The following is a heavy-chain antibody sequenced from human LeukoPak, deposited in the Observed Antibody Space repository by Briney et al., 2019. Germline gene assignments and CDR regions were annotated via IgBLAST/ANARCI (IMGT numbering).Heavy chain of an antibody. CDR2: VSYDGNLQ. CDR3: ATYRQVLLPFES. Sequence: GGSLRLSCAASGFTFSTYVMNWVRQAPGKGLEWVAAVSYDGNLQHYADSVRGRFTISRDNSKSTLSLQMNSLRAEDTAIYYCATYRQVLLPFESWGQGTLVTVSS. V-gene: IGHV3-30*12. CDR1: GFTFSTYV. J-gene: IGHJ4*02. D-gene: IGHD2-8*02.